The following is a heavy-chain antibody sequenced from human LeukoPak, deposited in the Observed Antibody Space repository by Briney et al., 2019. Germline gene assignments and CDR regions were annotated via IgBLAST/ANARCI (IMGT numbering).Heavy chain of an antibody. CDR2: INHSGST. CDR1: GGSINSSSYY. CDR3: ARRRYYPVSRSPFDP. V-gene: IGHV4-39*07. J-gene: IGHJ5*02. Sequence: SETLSLTCTVSGGSINSSSYYWSWIRQPPGKGLEWIGEINHSGSTNYNPSLKSRVTISVDTSKNQFSLKLSSVTAADTAVYYCARRRYYPVSRSPFDPWGQGTLVTVSS. D-gene: IGHD3-10*01.